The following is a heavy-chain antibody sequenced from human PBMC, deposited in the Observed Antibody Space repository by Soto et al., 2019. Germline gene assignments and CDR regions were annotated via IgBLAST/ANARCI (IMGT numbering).Heavy chain of an antibody. CDR2: IYTSGST. D-gene: IGHD6-13*01. J-gene: IGHJ5*02. Sequence: PSETLSLTCTVSGGSISSYYWSWIRQPAGKGLEWIGRIYTSGSTNYNPSLKSRVTMSVDTSKNQFSLKLSSVTAADTAVYYCARITLYSSSWYSRGKYNWFDPWGQGTLVTVSS. V-gene: IGHV4-4*07. CDR1: GGSISSYY. CDR3: ARITLYSSSWYSRGKYNWFDP.